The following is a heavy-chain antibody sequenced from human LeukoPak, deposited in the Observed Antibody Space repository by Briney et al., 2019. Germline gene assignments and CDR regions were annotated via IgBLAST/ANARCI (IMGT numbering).Heavy chain of an antibody. J-gene: IGHJ4*02. CDR3: ASNPLSYYGSGSSDY. CDR2: VRNDGSDT. D-gene: IGHD3-10*01. V-gene: IGHV3-33*03. CDR1: GLTFTSHG. Sequence: GTSLRLSCTTSGLTFTSHGFHWLRQVVGKRMEWVAFVRNDGSDTYHANSVKGRFSVSRDDSKNTLYLQMNSLRPEDTAVYYCASNPLSYYGSGSSDYWGQGTLVTVSS.